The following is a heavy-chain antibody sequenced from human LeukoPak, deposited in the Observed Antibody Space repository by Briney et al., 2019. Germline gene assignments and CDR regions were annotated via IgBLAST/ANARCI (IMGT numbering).Heavy chain of an antibody. J-gene: IGHJ4*02. CDR2: ISGSGGST. V-gene: IGHV3-23*01. D-gene: IGHD5-12*01. CDR1: GLTFSRDW. CDR3: AKVLYSGYDPFDY. Sequence: GGSLRLSCEGFGLTFSRDWMSWVRQAPGKGLEWVSAISGSGGSTYYADSVKGRFTISRDNSKNTLYLQMNSLRAEDTAVYYCAKVLYSGYDPFDYWGQGTLVTVSS.